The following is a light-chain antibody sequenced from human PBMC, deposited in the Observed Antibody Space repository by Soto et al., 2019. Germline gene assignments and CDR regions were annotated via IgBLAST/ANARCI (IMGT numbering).Light chain of an antibody. CDR2: KAS. CDR1: QTISSW. Sequence: DIQMTQSPSTLSGSVGDRVTITCRASQTISSWLAWYQQKPGKAPKLLNYKASTLKSGVPSRFSGSGSGTEFTLTSSSLQPDDFATYYYQHYNSYSEAFGQGTKVDIK. J-gene: IGKJ1*01. V-gene: IGKV1-5*03. CDR3: QHYNSYSEA.